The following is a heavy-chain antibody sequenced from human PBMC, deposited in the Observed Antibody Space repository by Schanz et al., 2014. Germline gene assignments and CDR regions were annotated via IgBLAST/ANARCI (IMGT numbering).Heavy chain of an antibody. D-gene: IGHD2-15*01. CDR2: IIPVLNIA. V-gene: IGHV1-69*02. CDR1: GGTFSSYT. Sequence: QVQLVQSGAEVKKPGSSVKVSCKLSGGTFSSYTISWMRQAPGQGLEWMGKIIPVLNIATYAQRFQGRVSITADKSTSTAYMERSSLRSDDTAVYYCARGGGPEDVFDIWGQGTILTVSS. J-gene: IGHJ3*02. CDR3: ARGGGPEDVFDI.